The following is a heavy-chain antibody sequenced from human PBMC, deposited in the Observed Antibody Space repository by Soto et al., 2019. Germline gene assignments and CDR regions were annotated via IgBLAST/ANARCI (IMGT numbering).Heavy chain of an antibody. V-gene: IGHV4-39*01. CDR2: IYYSGST. Sequence: SETLSLTCSVSGGSISSSSYYWGWIRQPPGKGLEWIGSIYYSGSTYYNPSLKSRVTISVDTSKNQFSLKLSSVTAADTAVYYCARRLYYDSSGFEGGGMDVWGQGTTVTSP. J-gene: IGHJ6*02. CDR1: GGSISSSSYY. D-gene: IGHD3-22*01. CDR3: ARRLYYDSSGFEGGGMDV.